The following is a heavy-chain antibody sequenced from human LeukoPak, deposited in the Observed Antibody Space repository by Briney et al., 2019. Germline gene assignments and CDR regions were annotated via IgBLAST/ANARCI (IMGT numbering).Heavy chain of an antibody. Sequence: GESLKISCKGSGYSFTSYWIGWVRQMPGKGLEWMGIIYPGDSDTRYSPSFQGQVIISADKSISTAYLQWSSLKASDTAMYYCARPRASKNYGDKAFDIWGQGTMVTVSS. V-gene: IGHV5-51*01. CDR2: IYPGDSDT. J-gene: IGHJ3*02. CDR3: ARPRASKNYGDKAFDI. D-gene: IGHD4-17*01. CDR1: GYSFTSYW.